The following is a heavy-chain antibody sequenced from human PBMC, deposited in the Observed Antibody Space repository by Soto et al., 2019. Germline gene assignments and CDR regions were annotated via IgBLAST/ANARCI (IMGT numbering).Heavy chain of an antibody. CDR3: AAFKFRPIWSDS. CDR2: ISSSSSYV. V-gene: IGHV3-21*04. D-gene: IGHD3-10*01. CDR1: GFTFSSYS. Sequence: GGSLRLSCAASGFTFSSYSMNWVRQAPGKGLGWVSSISSSSSYVYYADSVKGQFTISRDNAKNSLYLQMNSLRPEDTALYFCAAFKFRPIWSDSWGQGTLVTVSS. J-gene: IGHJ4*02.